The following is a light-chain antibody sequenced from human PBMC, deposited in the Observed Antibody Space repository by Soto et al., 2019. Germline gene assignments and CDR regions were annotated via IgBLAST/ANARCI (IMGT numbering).Light chain of an antibody. CDR2: GAS. J-gene: IGKJ1*01. V-gene: IGKV3-15*01. Sequence: EIVMTQSPATLSVSPGERATLSCRASQSVSNNLAWYQQKPGQAPRLLIYGASTRATGIPARFSGSGSGTEFTGHVSRLQSEDFAVYYGQQYNTWPRTFGQGTKVEIK. CDR3: QQYNTWPRT. CDR1: QSVSNN.